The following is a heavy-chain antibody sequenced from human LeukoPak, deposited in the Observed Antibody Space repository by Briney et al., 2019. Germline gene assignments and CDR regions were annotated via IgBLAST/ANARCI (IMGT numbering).Heavy chain of an antibody. V-gene: IGHV4-34*01. Sequence: SETLSLTCAVYGGSFSGYYWSWIRQPPGKGLEWIGEINHSGSTNYNPSLKSRVTISVDTSKNQFSLKLSSVTAADTAVYYCARGGLRWYQSEDYWGQGILVTVSS. CDR1: GGSFSGYY. D-gene: IGHD4-23*01. CDR3: ARGGLRWYQSEDY. CDR2: INHSGST. J-gene: IGHJ4*02.